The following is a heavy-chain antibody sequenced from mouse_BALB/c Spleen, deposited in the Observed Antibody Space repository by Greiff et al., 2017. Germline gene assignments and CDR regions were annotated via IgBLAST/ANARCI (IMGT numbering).Heavy chain of an antibody. CDR1: GYTFTSYW. J-gene: IGHJ3*01. V-gene: IGHV1-55*01. CDR2: IYPGSGST. CDR3: ARSRDGYYPIAY. D-gene: IGHD2-3*01. Sequence: VQLQQPGAELVKPGTSVKLSCKASGYTFTSYWINWVQLRPGQGLEWIGDIYPGSGSTNYNEKFKSKATLTVDTSSSTAYMQLSSLASEDSALYYCARSRDGYYPIAYWGQGTLVTVSA.